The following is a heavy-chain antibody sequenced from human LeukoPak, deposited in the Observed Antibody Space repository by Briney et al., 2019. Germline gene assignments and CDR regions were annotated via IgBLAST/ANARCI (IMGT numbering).Heavy chain of an antibody. D-gene: IGHD3-16*01. J-gene: IGHJ3*02. CDR3: ARLSREARHWGDAFDI. V-gene: IGHV1-69*13. CDR1: GGTFSSYA. CDR2: IIPIFGTA. Sequence: SVKVSCKASGGTFSSYAISWVRQAPGQGLEWMGGIIPIFGTANYAQKFQGRVTITADESTSTAYMELSSLRSEDTAVYYCARLSREARHWGDAFDIWGQGTMVTVPS.